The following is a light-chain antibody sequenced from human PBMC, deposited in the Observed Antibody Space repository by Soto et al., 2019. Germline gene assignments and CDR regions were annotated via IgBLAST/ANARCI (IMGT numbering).Light chain of an antibody. V-gene: IGKV3-11*01. CDR1: QSVSSY. Sequence: VVSTQSPATLSLSPGERATLSCRASQSVSSYLAWYQQKPGQAPRLLIYDASNRATGIPARFSGSGSGTDFTLTISSLEPEDFAVYYCQQRSNWPPTWTFGQGTKVDIK. J-gene: IGKJ1*01. CDR2: DAS. CDR3: QQRSNWPPTWT.